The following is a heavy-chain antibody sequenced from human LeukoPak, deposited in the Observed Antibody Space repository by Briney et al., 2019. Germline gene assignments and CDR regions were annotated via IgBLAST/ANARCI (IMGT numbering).Heavy chain of an antibody. D-gene: IGHD1-1*01. J-gene: IGHJ4*02. V-gene: IGHV3-7*05. CDR2: IKEDGSEK. CDR1: GFTFSNFW. CDR3: VGGGGTFVY. Sequence: GGSLRLSCAASGFTFSNFWMHWVRQAPGKGLEWVADIKEDGSEKYYADSVKGRFTISRDNAKNSLYLQMNSLRAEDTAVYYCVGGGGTFVYWGQGTLVTVSS.